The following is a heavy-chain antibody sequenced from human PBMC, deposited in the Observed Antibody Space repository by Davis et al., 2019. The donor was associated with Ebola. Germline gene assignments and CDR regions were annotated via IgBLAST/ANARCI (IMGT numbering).Heavy chain of an antibody. CDR1: GFIFRNYV. J-gene: IGHJ4*02. Sequence: PGGSLRLSCDPSGFIFRNYVMSWVRQAPGKGLEWVANIKQDGSEKYYVDSVKGRFTISRDNAKNSLYLQMNSLRAEDTAVYYCARRGDYWGQGTLVTVSS. CDR2: IKQDGSEK. CDR3: ARRGDY. V-gene: IGHV3-7*01.